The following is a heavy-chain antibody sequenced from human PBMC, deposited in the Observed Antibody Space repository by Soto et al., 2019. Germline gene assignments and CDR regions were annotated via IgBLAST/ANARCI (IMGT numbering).Heavy chain of an antibody. Sequence: SETLPLTCSVSTGSMRTYYWTWIRQSPGKGLEWIGQISHTGRTKYNPSLESRVTISVDTSRKQFSLKLTSVTAADTALYYCARDDTTGLFDFWGQGTLVTVSS. V-gene: IGHV4-59*01. J-gene: IGHJ4*02. D-gene: IGHD4-17*01. CDR1: TGSMRTYY. CDR3: ARDDTTGLFDF. CDR2: ISHTGRT.